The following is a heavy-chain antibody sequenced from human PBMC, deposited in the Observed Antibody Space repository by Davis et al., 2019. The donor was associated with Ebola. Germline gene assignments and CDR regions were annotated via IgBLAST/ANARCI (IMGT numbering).Heavy chain of an antibody. Sequence: GESLKISCAASGFTFSSYEMNWVRQAPGKGLEWVSYISSSGSTIYYTDSVKGRFTISRDNSKNTLYLQMNSLRAEDTAVYYCASTGSHYYYGMDVWGQGTTVTVSS. V-gene: IGHV3-48*03. CDR1: GFTFSSYE. J-gene: IGHJ6*02. D-gene: IGHD3-10*01. CDR3: ASTGSHYYYGMDV. CDR2: ISSSGSTI.